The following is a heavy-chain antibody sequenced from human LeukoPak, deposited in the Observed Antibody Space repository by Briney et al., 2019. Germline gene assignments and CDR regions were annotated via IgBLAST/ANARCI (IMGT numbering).Heavy chain of an antibody. Sequence: SGGSLRLSCAASGFTFSSYAMSWVRQAPGKGLECVSAIRGSGGSTYYADSVKGRFTISRDISKNMLYLQMNSLRDEDTAVYYCAKGTKPYYGSGSYYPDYWGQGTLVTVSS. V-gene: IGHV3-23*01. J-gene: IGHJ4*02. CDR3: AKGTKPYYGSGSYYPDY. CDR1: GFTFSSYA. CDR2: IRGSGGST. D-gene: IGHD3-10*01.